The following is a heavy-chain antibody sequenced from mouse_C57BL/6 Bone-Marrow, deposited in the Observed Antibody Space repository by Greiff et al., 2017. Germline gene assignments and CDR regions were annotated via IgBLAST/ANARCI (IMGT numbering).Heavy chain of an antibody. CDR2: IDPENGDT. Sequence: EVQLQQSGAELVRPGASVKLSCTASGFNIKDDYMHWVKQRPEQGLEWIGWIDPENGDTEYASKFQGKATITADTSSNTAYLQLSSLTSEDTAVYYCTTRYDGDWGKGTTLTVSS. J-gene: IGHJ2*01. D-gene: IGHD2-3*01. V-gene: IGHV14-4*01. CDR3: TTRYDGD. CDR1: GFNIKDDY.